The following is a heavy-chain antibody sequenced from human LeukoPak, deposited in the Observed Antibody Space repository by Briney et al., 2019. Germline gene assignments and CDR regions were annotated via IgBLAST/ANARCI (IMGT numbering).Heavy chain of an antibody. Sequence: SETLSLTCTVSGGSISTYYWNWIRQPPGKGLEWIGYVYHSGSTNYNPSLKSRVTISVDTSKNQFSLKLSSVTAADTAVYYCARAGIVGATHHFDYWGQGTLVTVSS. V-gene: IGHV4-59*01. CDR3: ARAGIVGATHHFDY. CDR2: VYHSGST. J-gene: IGHJ4*02. CDR1: GGSISTYY. D-gene: IGHD1-26*01.